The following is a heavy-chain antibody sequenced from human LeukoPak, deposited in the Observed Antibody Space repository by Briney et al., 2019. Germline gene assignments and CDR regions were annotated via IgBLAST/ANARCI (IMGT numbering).Heavy chain of an antibody. V-gene: IGHV3-23*01. Sequence: GGSLRLSCAASGFTFSSYAMHWVRQAPGKGLEWVSAISGSGTSTYYADSVKGRCTISRDNSKNTLYLEMNSLRAEDTALYYCAKLAYDSSGYPRWGQGTLVTVSS. D-gene: IGHD3-22*01. J-gene: IGHJ4*02. CDR3: AKLAYDSSGYPR. CDR2: ISGSGTST. CDR1: GFTFSSYA.